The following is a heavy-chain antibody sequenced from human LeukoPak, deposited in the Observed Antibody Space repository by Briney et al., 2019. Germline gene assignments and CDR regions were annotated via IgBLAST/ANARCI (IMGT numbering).Heavy chain of an antibody. J-gene: IGHJ4*02. CDR1: GGSISSGSYY. V-gene: IGHV4-39*01. CDR2: IDYSGTT. D-gene: IGHD6-13*01. Sequence: SETLSLTCTVSGGSISSGSYYWGWIRQPPGKGLEGIGSIDYSGTTYYNPSLKSRVTISVDTSKNQFSLKLSSVTAADTALYYCARRGQAAGSKGAFDYWGQGTLVTVSS. CDR3: ARRGQAAGSKGAFDY.